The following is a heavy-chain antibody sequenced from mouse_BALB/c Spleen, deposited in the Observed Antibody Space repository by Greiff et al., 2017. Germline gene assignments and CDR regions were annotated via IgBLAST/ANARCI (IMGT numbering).Heavy chain of an antibody. V-gene: IGHV14-3*02. CDR3: ARSRIYYGNHWYFDV. CDR1: GFNIKDTY. Sequence: VQLQQSGAELVKPGASVKLSCTASGFNIKDTYMHWVKQRPEQGLEWIGRIVPANGNTKYDPKFQGKATITADTSSNTAYLQLSCLTSEDTAVYYCARSRIYYGNHWYFDVWGAGTTVTVSS. D-gene: IGHD2-1*01. J-gene: IGHJ1*01. CDR2: IVPANGNT.